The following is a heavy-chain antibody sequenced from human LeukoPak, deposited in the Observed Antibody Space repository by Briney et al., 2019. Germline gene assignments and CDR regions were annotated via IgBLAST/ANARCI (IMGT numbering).Heavy chain of an antibody. CDR3: AKVGFTGYPYYFDY. CDR1: GFTFSSHV. CDR2: ISCSGGSP. Sequence: GGSLRLSCAASGFTFSSHVMSWVRQAPGKGLEWVSAISCSGGSPYYADSVKGRFTISRDNSKDMLYLQMNSLRAEDTAVYYCAKVGFTGYPYYFDYWGQGTLVTVSS. D-gene: IGHD3-9*01. J-gene: IGHJ4*02. V-gene: IGHV3-23*01.